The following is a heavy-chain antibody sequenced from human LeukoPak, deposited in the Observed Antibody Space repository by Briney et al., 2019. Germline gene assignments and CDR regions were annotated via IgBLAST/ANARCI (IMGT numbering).Heavy chain of an antibody. CDR3: ARHGGLLRSPLFDY. Sequence: SETLSLTCTVSGGSISSYYWSWIRQPPGEGLEWIGYIYYSGSTNYNPSLKSRVTISVDTSKHQFPLKLSSVTAADTAVYYCARHGGLLRSPLFDYWGQGALVTVSS. CDR1: GGSISSYY. D-gene: IGHD1-26*01. V-gene: IGHV4-59*08. J-gene: IGHJ4*02. CDR2: IYYSGST.